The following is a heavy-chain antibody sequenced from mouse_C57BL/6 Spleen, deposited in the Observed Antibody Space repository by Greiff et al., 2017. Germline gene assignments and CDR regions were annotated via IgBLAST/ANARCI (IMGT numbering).Heavy chain of an antibody. Sequence: VQLQESGPELVKPGASVKISCKASGYAFSSSWMNWVKQRPGKGLEWIGRIYPGDGDTNYNGKFKGKATLTADKSSSTAYMQLSSLTSEDSAVYFCARYHGGDALGYAMDYWGQGTSVTVSS. CDR2: IYPGDGDT. D-gene: IGHD1-1*02. V-gene: IGHV1-82*01. CDR3: ARYHGGDALGYAMDY. CDR1: GYAFSSSW. J-gene: IGHJ4*01.